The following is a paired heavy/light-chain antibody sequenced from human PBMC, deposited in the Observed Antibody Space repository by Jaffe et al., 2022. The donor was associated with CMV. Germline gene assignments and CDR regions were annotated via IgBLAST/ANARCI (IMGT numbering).Heavy chain of an antibody. CDR2: INPRDGSA. D-gene: IGHD3-22*01. CDR3: ARGDYYEGSGER. V-gene: IGHV1-46*02. Sequence: QVHLVQSGAEVRKPGASVKVSCKASGDTFNNYHIHWARQAPGQGLEWMGIINPRDGSATPAQKLRGRVTMTSDTSTSTMFMELSRLRSEDTALYYCARGDYYEGSGERWGQGTLVTVSS. CDR1: GDTFNNYH. J-gene: IGHJ4*02.
Light chain of an antibody. CDR2: DAS. J-gene: IGKJ5*01. V-gene: IGKV3-11*01. CDR3: QQRRSWPSIT. CDR1: QIIGSQ. Sequence: EIVLTQSPASLSLSLGETATLSCRASQIIGSQLTWYQHKPGQAPRLLIFDASNRASGIPARFSGSGSGTDFTLTISSLEPEDFADYFCQQRRSWPSITFGQGTRLEIK.